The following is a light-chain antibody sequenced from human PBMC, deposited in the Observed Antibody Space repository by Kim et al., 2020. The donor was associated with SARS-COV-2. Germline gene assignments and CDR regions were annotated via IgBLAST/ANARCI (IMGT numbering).Light chain of an antibody. CDR2: GTS. Sequence: EIVLTQSPGTLSLSPGERATLSCRASQSVSNSYLAWYQQKPGQAPRLLIYGTSSRATDIPDRFSGSGSGTDFTLTISRLEPEDFAVYYCQQYGSSPYTFGQGTKLEI. CDR3: QQYGSSPYT. CDR1: QSVSNSY. J-gene: IGKJ2*01. V-gene: IGKV3-20*01.